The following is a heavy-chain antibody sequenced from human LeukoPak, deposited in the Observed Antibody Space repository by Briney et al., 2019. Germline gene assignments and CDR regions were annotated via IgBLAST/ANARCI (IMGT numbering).Heavy chain of an antibody. CDR3: ARKTPSGGWNFDY. CDR2: INSDGSRT. Sequence: GGSLRLSCAASGFTFSSSWMHWVRQAPGKGLVWVSRINSDGSRTNYADSVKGRFTISRDNAKNTLYLQMDSLRAEDTAMYYCARKTPSGGWNFDYWGQGTLVTVSS. CDR1: GFTFSSSW. J-gene: IGHJ4*02. D-gene: IGHD6-19*01. V-gene: IGHV3-74*01.